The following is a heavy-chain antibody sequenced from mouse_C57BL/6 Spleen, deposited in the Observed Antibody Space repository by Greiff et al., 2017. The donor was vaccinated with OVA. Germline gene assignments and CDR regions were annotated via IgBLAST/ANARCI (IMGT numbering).Heavy chain of an antibody. V-gene: IGHV1-69*01. CDR3: ARSLDGYSHYWYFDV. Sequence: QVQLQQPGAELVMPGASVKLSCKASGYTFTSYWMHWVQQRPGQGLEWIGEIDPSDSYPNYNQKFKGKSTLTVDKSSSTACMQLSSLTSEDSAVYYCARSLDGYSHYWYFDVWGTGTTVTVSS. D-gene: IGHD2-3*01. CDR1: GYTFTSYW. J-gene: IGHJ1*03. CDR2: IDPSDSYP.